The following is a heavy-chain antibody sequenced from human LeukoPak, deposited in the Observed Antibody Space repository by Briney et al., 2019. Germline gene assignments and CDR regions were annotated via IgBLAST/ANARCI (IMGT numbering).Heavy chain of an antibody. J-gene: IGHJ4*02. CDR3: ARVLVGYFDY. CDR2: ISSSGSTI. D-gene: IGHD1-26*01. Sequence: GGSLRLSCAASGFTFSNYEMNWVRQVPGKGLEWVSYISSSGSTIYYADSVKGRFTISRDNAKNSLFLQMNSLRAEDTAVYYCARVLVGYFDYWGQGTLVTVSS. CDR1: GFTFSNYE. V-gene: IGHV3-48*03.